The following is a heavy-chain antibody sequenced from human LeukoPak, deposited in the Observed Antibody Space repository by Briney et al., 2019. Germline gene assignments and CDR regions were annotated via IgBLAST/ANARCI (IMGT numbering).Heavy chain of an antibody. Sequence: SVKVSCKASGGTFSSYAIGWVRQAPGQGLEWMGGIIPIFGTANYAQKFQGRVTITADKSTSTAYMELSRLRPEDTAVYYCARETYYYGSGSPSPFDYWGQGTLVTVSS. D-gene: IGHD3-10*01. J-gene: IGHJ4*02. CDR2: IIPIFGTA. CDR1: GGTFSSYA. V-gene: IGHV1-69*06. CDR3: ARETYYYGSGSPSPFDY.